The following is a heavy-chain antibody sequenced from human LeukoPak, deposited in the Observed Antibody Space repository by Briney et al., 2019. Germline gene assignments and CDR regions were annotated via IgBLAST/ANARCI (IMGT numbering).Heavy chain of an antibody. CDR2: IYSGGST. CDR3: AGGNSSGWYAHGDAFDI. D-gene: IGHD6-19*01. Sequence: GGSLRLSCAASGFTVSSNYMSWVRQAPGKGLEWVSVIYSGGSTYYADSVKGRFTISRDNSKNTLYLQMNSLRAEDTAVYYCAGGNSSGWYAHGDAFDIWGQGTMVTVSS. V-gene: IGHV3-66*01. CDR1: GFTVSSNY. J-gene: IGHJ3*02.